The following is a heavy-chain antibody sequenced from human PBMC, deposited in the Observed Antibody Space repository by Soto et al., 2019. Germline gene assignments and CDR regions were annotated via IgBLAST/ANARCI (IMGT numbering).Heavy chain of an antibody. Sequence: SGTLSITCTVSGGSISSGGYYWSWIRQHPGKGLEWIGYIYYSGSTYYNPSLKSRVTISVDTSKNQFSLKLSSVTAADTAVYYCARTSIMITFGGVIVPYYFDYWGQGTLVTVSS. D-gene: IGHD3-16*02. V-gene: IGHV4-31*03. J-gene: IGHJ4*02. CDR3: ARTSIMITFGGVIVPYYFDY. CDR2: IYYSGST. CDR1: GGSISSGGYY.